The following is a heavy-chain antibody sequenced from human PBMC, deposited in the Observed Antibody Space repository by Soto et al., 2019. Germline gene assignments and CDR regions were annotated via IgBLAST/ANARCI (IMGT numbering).Heavy chain of an antibody. J-gene: IGHJ4*02. CDR2: ISGSGGST. Sequence: GGSLRLSCAASGFTFSSYAMSWVRQAPGKGLEWVSAISGSGGSTYYADSVKGRFTISRDNSKNTLYLQMNSLRAEDTAVYYCAKTSPQDLINIVVVVAATSWGQGTLVTVSS. CDR1: GFTFSSYA. CDR3: AKTSPQDLINIVVVVAATS. D-gene: IGHD2-15*01. V-gene: IGHV3-23*01.